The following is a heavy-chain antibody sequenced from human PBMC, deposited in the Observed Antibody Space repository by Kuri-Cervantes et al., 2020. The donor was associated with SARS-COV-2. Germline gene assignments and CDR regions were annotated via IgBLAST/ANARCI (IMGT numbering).Heavy chain of an antibody. Sequence: GGSLSLSCAASGFTFSSYAMGWVRQAPGKGLEWVSAISDSGGNTYYADSVKGRFTITRDNSKNTRYLQMNSLRAEDTAVYYCAKGAAEGGSGWLFDDWGQGTLVTVSS. CDR1: GFTFSSYA. D-gene: IGHD6-19*01. CDR2: ISDSGGNT. V-gene: IGHV3-23*01. CDR3: AKGAAEGGSGWLFDD. J-gene: IGHJ4*02.